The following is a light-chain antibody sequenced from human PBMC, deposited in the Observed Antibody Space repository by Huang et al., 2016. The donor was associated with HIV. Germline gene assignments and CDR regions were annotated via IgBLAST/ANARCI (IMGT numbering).Light chain of an antibody. Sequence: EIVRTQSPAPLPGSPGERVIPSCRPSESVGSSLAWYQQKPGQAPRLLIYGASTRASGVPPRFSGSGSGTEFTLSISGLQSADFAVYYCQQYDKWPPLLTFGGGTKVEIK. J-gene: IGKJ4*01. V-gene: IGKV3-15*01. CDR2: GAS. CDR3: QQYDKWPPLLT. CDR1: ESVGSS.